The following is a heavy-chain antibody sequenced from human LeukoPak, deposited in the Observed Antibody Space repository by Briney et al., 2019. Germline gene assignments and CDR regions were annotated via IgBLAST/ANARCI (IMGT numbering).Heavy chain of an antibody. Sequence: GGSLRLSCAASGFTFINYWVHWVRQAPGKGLVWVSRINGDGSTISYADSVKGRFTISRDNAKNTLYLQMNSLRAEDTAVYYCAKEAAAADFDYWGQGTLVTVSP. CDR3: AKEAAAADFDY. CDR1: GFTFINYW. J-gene: IGHJ4*02. V-gene: IGHV3-74*01. CDR2: INGDGSTI. D-gene: IGHD6-13*01.